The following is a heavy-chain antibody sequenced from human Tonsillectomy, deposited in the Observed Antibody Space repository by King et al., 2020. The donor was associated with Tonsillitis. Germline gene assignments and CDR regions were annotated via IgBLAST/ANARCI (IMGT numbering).Heavy chain of an antibody. J-gene: IGHJ3*02. Sequence: VQLVESGGGLVKPGGSLRLSCAASGFTFSSYSMNWVRQAPGKGLEWVSYISSSSSYIYYADSVKGRFTISRDNAKNSLYLQMNSLRAEDTAVYYCAGDWRKHPLYSYGWIRRYYDAFDIWGQGTMVTVSS. CDR2: ISSSSSYI. D-gene: IGHD5-18*01. CDR1: GFTFSSYS. V-gene: IGHV3-21*01. CDR3: AGDWRKHPLYSYGWIRRYYDAFDI.